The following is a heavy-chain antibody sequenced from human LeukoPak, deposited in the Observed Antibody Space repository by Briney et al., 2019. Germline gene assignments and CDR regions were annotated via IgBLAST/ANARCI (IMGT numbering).Heavy chain of an antibody. CDR1: GFSFSNFW. CDR3: ARDRDSSWYPYLDQ. V-gene: IGHV3-7*03. J-gene: IGHJ4*02. Sequence: SGESLRLSCVASGFSFSNFWMSWVRQAPGERPEWLTNIKQDGSQRYYADSVRGRFTISRDNAKNSLYLQMNSLRAEDTAVYYCARDRDSSWYPYLDQWGQGTLVAVSS. D-gene: IGHD6-13*01. CDR2: IKQDGSQR.